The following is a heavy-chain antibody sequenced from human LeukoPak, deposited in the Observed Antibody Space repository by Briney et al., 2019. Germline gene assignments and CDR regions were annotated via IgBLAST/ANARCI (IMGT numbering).Heavy chain of an antibody. J-gene: IGHJ6*02. V-gene: IGHV5-51*01. CDR3: ARHGRYYDSSGYRHYYYYGMDV. CDR1: GYSFTSYW. D-gene: IGHD3-22*01. Sequence: GESLKISCKGSGYSFTSYWIGWVRQMPGKGLEWMRIIYPGDSDTRYSPSFQGQVTISADKSISTAYLQWSSLKASDTAMYYCARHGRYYDSSGYRHYYYYGMDVWGQGTTVTVSS. CDR2: IYPGDSDT.